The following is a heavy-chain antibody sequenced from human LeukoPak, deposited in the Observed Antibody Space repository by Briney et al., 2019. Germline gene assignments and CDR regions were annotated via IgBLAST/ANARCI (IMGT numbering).Heavy chain of an antibody. CDR2: IIPIFGTA. V-gene: IGHV1-69*13. CDR3: ARGCSSTSCPSPFDY. D-gene: IGHD2-2*01. CDR1: GGTFSSYA. J-gene: IGHJ4*02. Sequence: GASVKVSCKASGGTFSSYAISWVRQAPGQGLEWMGGIIPIFGTANYAQKFQGRVTITADESTSTAYMELSSLRSEDTAVYYCARGCSSTSCPSPFDYWGQGTLVTVSS.